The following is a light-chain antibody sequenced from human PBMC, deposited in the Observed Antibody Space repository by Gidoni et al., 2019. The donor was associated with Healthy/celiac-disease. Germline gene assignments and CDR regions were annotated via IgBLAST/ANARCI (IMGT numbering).Light chain of an antibody. CDR3: QQYYSTPLT. CDR1: QSVLYSSNNKNY. J-gene: IGKJ4*01. Sequence: IVMTQSQDPLAVSLGERATIHCKPSQSVLYSSNNKNYLAWYQQKPGQPPKLLIYWASTRESGVPDRFSGSGSGTDFTLTISSLQAEDVAVYYCQQYYSTPLTFGGGTKVEIK. CDR2: WAS. V-gene: IGKV4-1*01.